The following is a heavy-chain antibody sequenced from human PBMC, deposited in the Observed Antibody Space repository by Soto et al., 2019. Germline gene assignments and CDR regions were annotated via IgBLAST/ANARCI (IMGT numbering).Heavy chain of an antibody. Sequence: QVQLVESGGGVVQPGRSLRLSWEASGFTFSSYGMHWVRQAPGKGLEWWAVIWYDGSNKYYADSVKGRFTISRDNSKNTLYLQMNSLRAEDTAVYYCARGDYYDSSGYSYLTDYWGQGPLVTVSS. J-gene: IGHJ4*02. CDR3: ARGDYYDSSGYSYLTDY. V-gene: IGHV3-33*01. CDR1: GFTFSSYG. CDR2: IWYDGSNK. D-gene: IGHD3-22*01.